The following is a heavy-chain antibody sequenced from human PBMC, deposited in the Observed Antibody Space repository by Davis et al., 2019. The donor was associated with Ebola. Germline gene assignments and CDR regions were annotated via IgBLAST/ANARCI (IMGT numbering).Heavy chain of an antibody. CDR3: ARDQQLRDYYYYGMGV. V-gene: IGHV1-2*04. D-gene: IGHD2-2*01. CDR1: GYTFTGYY. J-gene: IGHJ6*02. Sequence: AASVKVSCKASGYTFTGYYMHWVRQAPGQGLEWMGWINPNSGGTNYAQKFQGWVTMTRDTSISTAYMELSRLRSDDTAVYYCARDQQLRDYYYYGMGVWGQGTTVTVSS. CDR2: INPNSGGT.